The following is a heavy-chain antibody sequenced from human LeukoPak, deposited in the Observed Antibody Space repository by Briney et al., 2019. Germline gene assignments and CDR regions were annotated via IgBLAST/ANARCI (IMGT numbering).Heavy chain of an antibody. V-gene: IGHV5-51*01. D-gene: IGHD2-2*01. CDR1: GYRFTSYW. CDR2: IYPGDSDT. CDR3: ARPWTVVPAPNWFDP. Sequence: LGESLKISCKGSGYRFTSYWIGWVRQMPGKGLEWMGIIYPGDSDTRYSPSFQGQVTISADKSISTAYLQWSSLKASDTAMYYCARPWTVVPAPNWFDPWGQGTLVTVSS. J-gene: IGHJ5*02.